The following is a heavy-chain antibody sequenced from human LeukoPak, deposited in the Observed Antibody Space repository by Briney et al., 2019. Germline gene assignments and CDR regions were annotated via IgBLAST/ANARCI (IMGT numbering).Heavy chain of an antibody. Sequence: GGSLRLSCATSGFTVDSNYMSWVRQAPAKGLEWVSVIYSGGSTYYADSVKGRFTISRDNAKNSLYLQMNSLRAEDTAVYYCARDQSSGCDYWGQGTLVTVSS. V-gene: IGHV3-53*01. CDR2: IYSGGST. CDR3: ARDQSSGCDY. D-gene: IGHD6-19*01. CDR1: GFTVDSNY. J-gene: IGHJ4*02.